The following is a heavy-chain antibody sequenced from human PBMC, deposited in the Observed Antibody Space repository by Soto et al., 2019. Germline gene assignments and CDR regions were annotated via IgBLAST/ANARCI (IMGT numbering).Heavy chain of an antibody. CDR1: GGSIIRYY. D-gene: IGHD6-6*01. Sequence: PSETLSLTCTVSGGSIIRYYWSWIRQPPGKGLEWIGYIYYSGSTNYNPSLKSRVTISVDTSKNQFSLKLSSVTAADTAVYYCARGGKVWYSSSSRGLFDPWGQGTLVTVSS. J-gene: IGHJ5*02. V-gene: IGHV4-59*01. CDR3: ARGGKVWYSSSSRGLFDP. CDR2: IYYSGST.